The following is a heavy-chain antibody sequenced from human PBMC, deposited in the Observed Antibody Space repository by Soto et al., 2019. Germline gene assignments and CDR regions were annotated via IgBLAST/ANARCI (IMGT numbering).Heavy chain of an antibody. D-gene: IGHD3-22*01. Sequence: SVKVSCKASGGTFSSYAISWVRQAPGQGLEWMGGIIPIFGTANYAQKFQGRVTITADESTSTAYTELSSLRSEDTAVYYCARGSDDSSGSNWVFNYGMDVWGQGTTVTVSS. CDR3: ARGSDDSSGSNWVFNYGMDV. V-gene: IGHV1-69*13. CDR1: GGTFSSYA. J-gene: IGHJ6*02. CDR2: IIPIFGTA.